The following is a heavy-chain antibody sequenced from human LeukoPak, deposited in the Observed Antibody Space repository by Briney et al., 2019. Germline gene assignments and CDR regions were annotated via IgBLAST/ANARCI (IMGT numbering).Heavy chain of an antibody. D-gene: IGHD6-13*01. CDR2: IIPIFGTA. V-gene: IGHV1-69*05. J-gene: IGHJ6*03. Sequence: ASVKVSCKASGGTFSSYAISLVRQAPGQGLEWMGGIIPIFGTANYAQKFQGRVTITTDESTSTAYMELSSLRSEDTAVYYCARDGQQQIDYYMDVWGKGTTVTVSS. CDR1: GGTFSSYA. CDR3: ARDGQQQIDYYMDV.